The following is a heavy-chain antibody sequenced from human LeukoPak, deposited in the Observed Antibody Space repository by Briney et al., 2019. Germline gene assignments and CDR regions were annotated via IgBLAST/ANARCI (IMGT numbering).Heavy chain of an antibody. CDR3: LRGYYDSNRYFDFDY. CDR1: GFAFSSYA. CDR2: VSYDGGSK. V-gene: IGHV3-30-3*01. Sequence: PGGSLRLSCAASGFAFSSYAMHWVRQGPGKGLEWVALVSYDGGSKYYADSVKGRITISRDTSKNTLYLQMNSLRVEDTAVYYCLRGYYDSNRYFDFDYWGRGTLVTVSS. D-gene: IGHD3-22*01. J-gene: IGHJ4*02.